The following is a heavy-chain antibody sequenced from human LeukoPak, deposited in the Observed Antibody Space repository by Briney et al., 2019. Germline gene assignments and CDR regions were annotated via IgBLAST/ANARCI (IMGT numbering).Heavy chain of an antibody. CDR3: ARDAPVTCSSTSCYGSWYFDY. CDR2: INPSGGST. V-gene: IGHV1-46*01. CDR1: RYTFTSYY. Sequence: ASVKVSCKASRYTFTSYYMHWVRQAPGQGLEWMGIINPSGGSTSYAQKFQGRVTMTRDTSTSTVYMELSSLRSEDTAVYYCARDAPVTCSSTSCYGSWYFDYWGQGTLVTVSS. J-gene: IGHJ4*02. D-gene: IGHD2-2*01.